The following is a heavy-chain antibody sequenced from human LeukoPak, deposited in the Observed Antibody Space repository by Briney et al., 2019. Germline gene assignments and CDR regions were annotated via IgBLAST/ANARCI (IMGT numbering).Heavy chain of an antibody. J-gene: IGHJ3*02. V-gene: IGHV3-7*01. CDR2: IKQDGSEK. Sequence: PGGSLRLSCAASGFIFSSYWMSWVRQAPGKGLEWVANIKQDGSEKYHLDSVKGRFTISRDNAKNSLYLQMSSLRAEDTAVYYCAKQDSYWDVFDIWGQGTLVTVS. CDR3: AKQDSYWDVFDI. CDR1: GFIFSSYW. D-gene: IGHD2-21*02.